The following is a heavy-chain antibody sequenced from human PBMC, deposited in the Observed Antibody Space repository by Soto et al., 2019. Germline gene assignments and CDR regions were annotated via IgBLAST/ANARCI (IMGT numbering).Heavy chain of an antibody. Sequence: SETLSLTCSVSGGSVSSDGSYWAWIRQHPGEGLEWIGHIYHSGTTYYSPSLQSRLIISVDTSKNQFALRLSSVTAADTALYFCARLGGYVSVGYYYLWDSWGQGTLVTVSS. CDR1: GGSVSSDGSY. D-gene: IGHD3-22*01. J-gene: IGHJ4*02. CDR2: IYHSGTT. CDR3: ARLGGYVSVGYYYLWDS. V-gene: IGHV4-31*03.